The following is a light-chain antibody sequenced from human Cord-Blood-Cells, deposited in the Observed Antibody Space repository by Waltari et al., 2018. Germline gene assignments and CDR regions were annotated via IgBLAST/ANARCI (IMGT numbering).Light chain of an antibody. CDR1: SSDVGGYNY. CDR3: CSYAGSYTFV. J-gene: IGLJ2*01. Sequence: QSALTPPRSVSGSPGQSVTISCTGTSSDVGGYNYVSWYHQHPGKAPKLMIYDVSKRPSEVPDRFSGSKSGNTASLTISGLQAEDEADYYCCSYAGSYTFVFGGGTKLTVL. V-gene: IGLV2-11*01. CDR2: DVS.